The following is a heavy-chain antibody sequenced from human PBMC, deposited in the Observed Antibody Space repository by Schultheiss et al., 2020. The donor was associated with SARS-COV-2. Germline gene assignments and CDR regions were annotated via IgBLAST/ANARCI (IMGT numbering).Heavy chain of an antibody. CDR3: ARALDLQMPLYYYYGIDV. CDR1: GGSISSYY. Sequence: SETLSLTCTVSGGSISSYYWSSIRQPPGKGLEWIGYIYYSGSTNYNPSLKSRVTISVDTSKNQFSLKLSSVTAADTAVYYCARALDLQMPLYYYYGIDVWGQGTTVTVSS. CDR2: IYYSGST. D-gene: IGHD2-2*01. J-gene: IGHJ6*02. V-gene: IGHV4-59*01.